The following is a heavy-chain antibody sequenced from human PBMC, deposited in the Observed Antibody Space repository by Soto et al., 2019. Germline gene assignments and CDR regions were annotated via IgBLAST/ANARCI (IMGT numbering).Heavy chain of an antibody. Sequence: SETLSLTCAVSGGSISSSNWWSWVRQPPGKGLEWIGEIYHGGSTNYNPSLKNRVTISGDKSKNQFSLKLSSVTAADTAVYYCASLGGSGSYSLYYYYGMDVWGQGTTVTVSS. CDR2: IYHGGST. J-gene: IGHJ6*02. CDR3: ASLGGSGSYSLYYYYGMDV. V-gene: IGHV4-4*02. D-gene: IGHD3-10*01. CDR1: GGSISSSNW.